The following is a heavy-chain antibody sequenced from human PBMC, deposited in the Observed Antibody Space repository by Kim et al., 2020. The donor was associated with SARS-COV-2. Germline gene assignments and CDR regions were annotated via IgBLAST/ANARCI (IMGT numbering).Heavy chain of an antibody. V-gene: IGHV1-2*02. Sequence: ASVKVSCKASGYTFTGYYMHWVRQAPGQGLEWMGWINPNSGGTNYAQKFQGRVTMTRDTSISTAYMELSRLRSDDTAVYYCARPAYYDFWSGYWGWGQGTMVTVSS. D-gene: IGHD3-3*01. CDR1: GYTFTGYY. CDR2: INPNSGGT. CDR3: ARPAYYDFWSGYWG. J-gene: IGHJ3*01.